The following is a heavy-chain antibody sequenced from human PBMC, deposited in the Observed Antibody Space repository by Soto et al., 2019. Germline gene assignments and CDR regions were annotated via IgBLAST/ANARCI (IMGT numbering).Heavy chain of an antibody. J-gene: IGHJ3*02. CDR1: GFTFSSYG. CDR3: ARTGGYYYDSSGYYKSVGASDI. Sequence: PGGSLRLSCAASGFTFSSYGMHWVRQAPGKGLEWVAVIWYDGSNKYYADSVKGRFTISRDNSKNTLYLQMNSLRAEDTAVYYCARTGGYYYDSSGYYKSVGASDIWGQGTMVTVSS. V-gene: IGHV3-33*01. D-gene: IGHD3-22*01. CDR2: IWYDGSNK.